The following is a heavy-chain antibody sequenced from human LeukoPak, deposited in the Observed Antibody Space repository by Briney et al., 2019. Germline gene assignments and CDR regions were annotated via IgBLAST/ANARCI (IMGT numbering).Heavy chain of an antibody. V-gene: IGHV3-48*02. Sequence: QPGGSLRLSCAASGFTFSSYGMHWVRQAPGKGLEWVSYISSSSSTIYYADSVRGRFTISRDKAKNSLYLQMNSLRDEDTAVYYCARRTHLGYCSGGSCYAFDYWGQGTLVTVSS. CDR3: ARRTHLGYCSGGSCYAFDY. J-gene: IGHJ4*02. D-gene: IGHD2-15*01. CDR2: ISSSSSTI. CDR1: GFTFSSYG.